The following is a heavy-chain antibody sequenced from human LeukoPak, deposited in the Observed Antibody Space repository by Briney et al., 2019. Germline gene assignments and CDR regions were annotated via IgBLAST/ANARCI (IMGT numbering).Heavy chain of an antibody. J-gene: IGHJ3*02. D-gene: IGHD1-26*01. V-gene: IGHV4-4*07. Sequence: PGGSLRLSCAASGFTFSDYYMSWIRQPAGKGLEWIGRIYTSGSTNYNPSLKSRVTISVDTSKNQFSLKLSSVTAADTAVYYCARDNSGSYFDAFDIWGQGTMVTVSS. CDR3: ARDNSGSYFDAFDI. CDR1: GFTFSDYY. CDR2: IYTSGST.